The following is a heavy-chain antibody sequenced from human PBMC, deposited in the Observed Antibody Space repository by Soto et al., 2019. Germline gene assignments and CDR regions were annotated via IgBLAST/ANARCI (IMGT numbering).Heavy chain of an antibody. CDR2: ISGSGGSK. V-gene: IGHV3-23*01. CDR3: AKDPRSVAYYDFWSGYSFDY. J-gene: IGHJ4*02. D-gene: IGHD3-3*01. CDR1: GFTFSSYA. Sequence: GGSLRLSCAASGFTFSSYAMSWVRQAPGKGLEWVSAISGSGGSKYYADSVKGRFTISRDNSKNTLYLQMNSLRAEDTAVYYCAKDPRSVAYYDFWSGYSFDYWGQGTLVTVSS.